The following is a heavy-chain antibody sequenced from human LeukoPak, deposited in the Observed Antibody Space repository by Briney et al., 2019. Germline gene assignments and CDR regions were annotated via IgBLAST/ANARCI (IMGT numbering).Heavy chain of an antibody. CDR2: ISGSGGST. V-gene: IGHV3-23*01. D-gene: IGHD4-17*01. Sequence: GGSLRLSCAASGFTFSSYAMSWVRQAPGKGLEWVSAISGSGGSTYYADSVKGRFTISRDNSKNTLYLQMNSLRAEDTAVYYCAKAPWGDYGPNCFDPWGQGTLVTVSS. CDR1: GFTFSSYA. CDR3: AKAPWGDYGPNCFDP. J-gene: IGHJ5*02.